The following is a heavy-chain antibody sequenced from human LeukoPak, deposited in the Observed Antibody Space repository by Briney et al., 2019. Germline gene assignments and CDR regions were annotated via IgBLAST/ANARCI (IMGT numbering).Heavy chain of an antibody. J-gene: IGHJ4*02. CDR2: IYPGDSDT. Sequence: GESLKISCKGSGYSFTSYWIGWVRQMPGKGLEWMGIIYPGDSDTRYSPSFQGQVTISADKSISTAYLQWSSLKASDTAMYYCARLPGYCTSASCSYYFDDWGQGTLVTVSS. V-gene: IGHV5-51*01. CDR1: GYSFTSYW. CDR3: ARLPGYCTSASCSYYFDD. D-gene: IGHD2-2*01.